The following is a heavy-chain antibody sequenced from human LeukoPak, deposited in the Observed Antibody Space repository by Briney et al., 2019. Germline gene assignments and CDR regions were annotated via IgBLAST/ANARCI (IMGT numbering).Heavy chain of an antibody. CDR3: AREVPGWFGEFDY. CDR2: INPSGGST. Sequence: ASVKVSCKVSGYTLTELSMHWVRQAPGQGLEWMGIINPSGGSTSYAQKFQGRVTMTRDTSTSTVYMELSSLRSEDTAVYYCAREVPGWFGEFDYWGQGTLVTVSS. D-gene: IGHD3-10*01. CDR1: GYTLTELS. J-gene: IGHJ4*02. V-gene: IGHV1-46*01.